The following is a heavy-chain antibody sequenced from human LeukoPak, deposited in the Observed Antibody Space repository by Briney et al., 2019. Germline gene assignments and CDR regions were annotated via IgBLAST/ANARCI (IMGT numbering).Heavy chain of an antibody. CDR2: IIPIFGTA. V-gene: IGHV1-69*05. D-gene: IGHD3-9*01. CDR1: GGTFSSYA. Sequence: SVKVSCKASGGTFSSYAISWVRQAPGQGLEWMGGIIPIFGTANYAQKFQGRVTITTDESTSTAYMELSSLRSEDTAVYYCARDRTKILTGYLDYWGQGTLVTVSS. CDR3: ARDRTKILTGYLDY. J-gene: IGHJ4*02.